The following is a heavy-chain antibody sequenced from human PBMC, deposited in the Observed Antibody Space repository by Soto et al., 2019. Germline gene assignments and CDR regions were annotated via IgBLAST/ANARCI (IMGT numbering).Heavy chain of an antibody. CDR1: GASISRYY. V-gene: IGHV4-59*01. Sequence: SETLSVTCTVSGASISRYYWSWIRRPPGKGLEWVGFIFHSGSTNCNPSLKSRVTFSVDTSKNQFSLKLTSVTAADTAVYYCARDQNGSPHFDYWGQGILVTVSS. CDR3: ARDQNGSPHFDY. J-gene: IGHJ4*02. CDR2: IFHSGST. D-gene: IGHD1-26*01.